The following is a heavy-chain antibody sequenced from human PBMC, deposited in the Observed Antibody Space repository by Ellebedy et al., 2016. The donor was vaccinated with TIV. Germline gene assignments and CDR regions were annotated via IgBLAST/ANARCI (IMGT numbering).Heavy chain of an antibody. Sequence: ASVKVSCKASGYTFTSYYMHWVRQAPGQGLEWMGIISPSGGSTSYAQKFQGRVTMTRDTSTSTVYMELSSLRSEDTAVYYCARDEKDYYDSSGYYADWGQGTLVTVSS. J-gene: IGHJ4*02. CDR3: ARDEKDYYDSSGYYAD. D-gene: IGHD3-22*01. CDR1: GYTFTSYY. V-gene: IGHV1-46*01. CDR2: ISPSGGST.